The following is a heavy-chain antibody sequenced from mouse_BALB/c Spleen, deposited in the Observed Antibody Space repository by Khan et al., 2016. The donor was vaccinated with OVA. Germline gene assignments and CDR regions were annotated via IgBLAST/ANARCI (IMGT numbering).Heavy chain of an antibody. J-gene: IGHJ2*01. CDR1: GYSITSGYG. D-gene: IGHD1-2*01. Sequence: EVQLQESGPGLVKPSQSLSLTCAVTGYSITSGYGWNWIRQFPGNKLEWMGYISYSGSTKYNPSLKSRISITRDTSKNQFFLQLNSVTTEDTATYYCARTARIKYWGQGTTLTVSS. CDR3: ARTARIKY. CDR2: ISYSGST. V-gene: IGHV3-2*02.